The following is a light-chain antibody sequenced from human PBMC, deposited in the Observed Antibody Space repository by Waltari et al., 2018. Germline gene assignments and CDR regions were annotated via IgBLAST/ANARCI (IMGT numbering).Light chain of an antibody. J-gene: IGKJ4*01. CDR2: GAS. CDR3: QQYNYWPLT. Sequence: EIVMTQSPATLSVSPGERATLSCRASQSVGTYLAWYQEKPGQGPRLLISGASIRATGIPARFSCSGSGTEFTLTISSLQSEDYAVYYCQQYNYWPLTFGGGTKVEIK. CDR1: QSVGTY. V-gene: IGKV3-15*01.